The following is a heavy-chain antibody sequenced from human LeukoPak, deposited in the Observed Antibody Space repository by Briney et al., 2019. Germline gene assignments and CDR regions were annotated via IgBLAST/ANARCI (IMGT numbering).Heavy chain of an antibody. V-gene: IGHV3-30*02. D-gene: IGHD3-16*01. CDR1: GFTFSSYG. Sequence: GGSLRLSCAASGFTFSSYGMHWVRQAPGKGLEWVAFIRYDGSNKDYADSVKGRFTISRDNSKNTLYLQMNSLRAEDTAVYYCAKDAWGGKHFDYWGQGTLVTVSS. J-gene: IGHJ4*02. CDR2: IRYDGSNK. CDR3: AKDAWGGKHFDY.